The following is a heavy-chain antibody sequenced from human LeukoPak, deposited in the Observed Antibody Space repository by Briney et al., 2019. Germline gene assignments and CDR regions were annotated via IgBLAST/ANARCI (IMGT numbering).Heavy chain of an antibody. Sequence: SETLSLTCSVSDGSISSSSYDWGWIRQPPGKGLEWIGSIYYSGSTYYSPSLKSRVAISVDTSKNQFSLKLSSVTAADTAVYYCASGIAAAGMSPTDYWGQGALVTVSS. D-gene: IGHD6-13*01. CDR2: IYYSGST. J-gene: IGHJ4*02. CDR1: DGSISSSSYD. CDR3: ASGIAAAGMSPTDY. V-gene: IGHV4-39*07.